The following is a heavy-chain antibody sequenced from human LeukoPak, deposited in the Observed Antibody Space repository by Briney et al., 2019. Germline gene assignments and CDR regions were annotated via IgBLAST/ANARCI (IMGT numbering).Heavy chain of an antibody. Sequence: ASVKVSCKASGYTFTSYGISWVRQAPGQGLEWMGWISAYNGNTNYAQKLQGRVTMTTDTSTSTAYMELRSLRSDDTAVYYCARGLSTLLRFLEWPEAFDIWGQGTMVTVSS. J-gene: IGHJ3*02. CDR1: GYTFTSYG. CDR2: ISAYNGNT. V-gene: IGHV1-18*01. CDR3: ARGLSTLLRFLEWPEAFDI. D-gene: IGHD3-3*01.